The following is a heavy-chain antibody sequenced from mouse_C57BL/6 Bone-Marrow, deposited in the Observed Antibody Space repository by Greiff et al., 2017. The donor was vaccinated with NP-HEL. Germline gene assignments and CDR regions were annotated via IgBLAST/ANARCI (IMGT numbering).Heavy chain of an antibody. Sequence: QVQLQQSGAELVKPGASVKLSCKASGYTFTEYTIHWVKQRSGQGLEWIGWFYPGSGSIKYNEKFKDKATLTADKSSRTVYMELSRLTSEDSAVYFCARHGRPYYYGSSPYYFDYWGQGTTLTVSS. J-gene: IGHJ2*01. CDR3: ARHGRPYYYGSSPYYFDY. CDR2: FYPGSGSI. V-gene: IGHV1-62-2*01. D-gene: IGHD1-1*01. CDR1: GYTFTEYT.